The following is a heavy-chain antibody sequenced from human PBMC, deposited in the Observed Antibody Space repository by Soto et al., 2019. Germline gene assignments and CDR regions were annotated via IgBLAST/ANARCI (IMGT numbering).Heavy chain of an antibody. J-gene: IGHJ6*02. CDR2: IYYSGST. CDR3: ARGDPLLWFGENVYSGMDV. D-gene: IGHD3-10*01. CDR1: GGSISSYY. V-gene: IGHV4-59*01. Sequence: QVQLQESGPGLVKPSETLSLTCTVSGGSISSYYWSWIRQPPGKGLEWIGYIYYSGSTNYNPSLSSRVPRSVDTSKTQFSLKLSAVTAADTAVYYCARGDPLLWFGENVYSGMDVWGQGTTVTVSS.